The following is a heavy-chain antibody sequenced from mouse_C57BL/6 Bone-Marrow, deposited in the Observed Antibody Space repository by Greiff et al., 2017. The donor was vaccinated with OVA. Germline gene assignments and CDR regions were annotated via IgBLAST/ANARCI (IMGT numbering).Heavy chain of an antibody. V-gene: IGHV1-55*01. CDR1: GYTFTSYW. D-gene: IGHD2-13*01. J-gene: IGHJ3*01. CDR2: ISPGSGST. CDR3: ARWDGDWGFAY. Sequence: QVQLQQPGAELVKPGASVKMSCKASGYTFTSYWITWVKQRPGQGLEWIGDISPGSGSTNSNEQFKSKATLTVDTSSRTAYMQLSSLTSEDSAVYDCARWDGDWGFAYWGQGTLVTVAA.